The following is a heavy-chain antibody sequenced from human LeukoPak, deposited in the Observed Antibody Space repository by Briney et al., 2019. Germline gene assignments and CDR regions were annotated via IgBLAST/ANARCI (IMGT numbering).Heavy chain of an antibody. CDR1: GFTFSSYV. CDR2: ISSSGSTI. V-gene: IGHV3-48*03. Sequence: PGGSLRLSCAASGFTFSSYVMNWVRQAPGKGLEWVSYISSSGSTIYYADSVKGRFTISRDNAKNSLYLQMNSLRAEDTAVYYCARDPSSGVYYDSSGAAFDIWGQGTMVTVSS. CDR3: ARDPSSGVYYDSSGAAFDI. D-gene: IGHD3-22*01. J-gene: IGHJ3*02.